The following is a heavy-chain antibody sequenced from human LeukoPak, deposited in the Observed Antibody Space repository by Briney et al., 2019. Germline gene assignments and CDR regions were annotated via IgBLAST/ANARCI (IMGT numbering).Heavy chain of an antibody. CDR1: GYTFTGYY. D-gene: IGHD3-10*01. J-gene: IGHJ5*02. V-gene: IGHV1-2*02. Sequence: ASVKVSCKASGYTFTGYYMHWVRQAPGQGLEWMGWINPNSGGTNYAQKFQGRVTMTRDTSISTAYMEMCRLRSDETAVYYCAREGYYGSGSQNWFDPWGQGTLVTVSS. CDR2: INPNSGGT. CDR3: AREGYYGSGSQNWFDP.